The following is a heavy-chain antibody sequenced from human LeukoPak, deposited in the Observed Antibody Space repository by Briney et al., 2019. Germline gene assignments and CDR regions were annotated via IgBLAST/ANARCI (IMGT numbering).Heavy chain of an antibody. CDR3: ARWRGRQSEFDY. D-gene: IGHD1-1*01. CDR2: IKEDESDE. V-gene: IGHV3-7*01. J-gene: IGHJ4*02. Sequence: GGSLRLSCEASGFTFSSYWMSWARQAPGQGLEWVAHIKEDESDEYYVDSVRGRFTASRDNAKNSVNLQMNSLRVEDTAVYYCARWRGRQSEFDYWGQGTLVTVSS. CDR1: GFTFSSYW.